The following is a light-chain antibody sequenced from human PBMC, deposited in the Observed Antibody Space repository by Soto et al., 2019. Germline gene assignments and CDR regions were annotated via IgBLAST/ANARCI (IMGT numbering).Light chain of an antibody. CDR3: QQYNTYST. CDR2: GAS. J-gene: IGKJ5*01. CDR1: QSAGNF. Sequence: EIVMTQSPATLSVSPGETASLSCRASQSAGNFLAWYQQKPGQAPRLLVYGASTKATDMPGRFSGRGSGTEFTLTISNLQPDDFATYYCQQYNTYSTFGQGTRLEIK. V-gene: IGKV3-15*01.